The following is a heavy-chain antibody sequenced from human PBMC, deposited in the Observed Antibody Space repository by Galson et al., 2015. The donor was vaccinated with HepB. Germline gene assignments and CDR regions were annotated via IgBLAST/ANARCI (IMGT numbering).Heavy chain of an antibody. V-gene: IGHV2-5*02. D-gene: IGHD4-17*01. Sequence: PALVKPTQTLTLTCTFSGFALSTSGVGVGWIRQPPGKALEWLALICWDDDKRYSPSLKSRLTITKGISKNQVALTITNMDPVDTATYYCAHADYGDYGDAFDIGGQGTIVTVSS. CDR3: AHADYGDYGDAFDI. CDR1: GFALSTSGVG. J-gene: IGHJ3*02. CDR2: ICWDDDK.